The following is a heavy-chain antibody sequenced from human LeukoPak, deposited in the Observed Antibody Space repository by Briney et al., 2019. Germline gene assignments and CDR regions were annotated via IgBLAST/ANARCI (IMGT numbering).Heavy chain of an antibody. V-gene: IGHV3-48*04. CDR3: ARSYYYDSSSYPNFDY. CDR1: GFTFSSFN. D-gene: IGHD3-22*01. CDR2: ISSSSSTI. Sequence: GGSLRLSCAVSGFTFSSFNMNWVRQAPGKGLEWVSYISSSSSTIYYADSVKGRFTISRDNAENSVYLQMNSLRAEDTAGYYCARSYYYDSSSYPNFDYWGQGTLVTVSS. J-gene: IGHJ4*02.